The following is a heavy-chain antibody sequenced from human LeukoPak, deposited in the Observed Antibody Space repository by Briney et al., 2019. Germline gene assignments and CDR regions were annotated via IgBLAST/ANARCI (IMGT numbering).Heavy chain of an antibody. Sequence: GGSLRLSCAASGFTFSDYGMHWVRLAPGKGLEWVGVTSSGGSNKFYADSVKGRFTGSRENSKNTLYLQMNSLRAEDTAVYYCARDNDPDYSSSPGWFDLWGQGTLVTVSS. D-gene: IGHD3-22*01. J-gene: IGHJ5*02. CDR2: TSSGGSNK. CDR1: GFTFSDYG. CDR3: ARDNDPDYSSSPGWFDL. V-gene: IGHV3-30*06.